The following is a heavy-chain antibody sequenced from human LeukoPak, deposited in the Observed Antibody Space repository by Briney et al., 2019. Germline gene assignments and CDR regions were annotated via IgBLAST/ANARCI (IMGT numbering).Heavy chain of an antibody. D-gene: IGHD3-10*01. CDR1: GYTFTNYA. V-gene: IGHV1-3*01. CDR3: ARGSYGSGSYYPFDY. CDR2: INAGNGKT. Sequence: GLEKVSWKASGYTFTNYAMHWVRHAPGQRVEWMGWINAGNGKTKYSQKFQGRVTITRDTSASTAYMELSSLRSEDTAVYCCARGSYGSGSYYPFDYWVHGTLVTVPS. J-gene: IGHJ4*01.